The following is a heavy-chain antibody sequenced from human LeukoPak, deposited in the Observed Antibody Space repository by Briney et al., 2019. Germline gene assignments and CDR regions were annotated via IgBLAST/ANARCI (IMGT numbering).Heavy chain of an antibody. V-gene: IGHV3-48*03. J-gene: IGHJ3*02. Sequence: QPGGSLRLSCAASGFTFNSDEMNWVRQAPGKGLEWVSYISSSGSMIYYADSVKGRFTISRDNAKNSLYLQMNSLRAEDTAVYYCARIQVGIVEASFDAFDMWGQGTMVTVSS. CDR2: ISSSGSMI. D-gene: IGHD1-26*01. CDR1: GFTFNSDE. CDR3: ARIQVGIVEASFDAFDM.